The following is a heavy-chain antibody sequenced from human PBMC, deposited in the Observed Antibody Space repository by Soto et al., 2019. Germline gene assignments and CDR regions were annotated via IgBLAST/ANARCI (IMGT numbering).Heavy chain of an antibody. CDR2: ISGSGGST. Sequence: PGGSLRLSCAASGFTFSSYAMSWVRQAPGKGLEWVSAISGSGGSTYYADSVKGRFTISRDNSKNTLYLQMNSLRAEDTAVYYCAKDLGRNAMTRYYFDYWGQGNLVTVSS. J-gene: IGHJ4*02. CDR1: GFTFSSYA. D-gene: IGHD1-26*01. CDR3: AKDLGRNAMTRYYFDY. V-gene: IGHV3-23*01.